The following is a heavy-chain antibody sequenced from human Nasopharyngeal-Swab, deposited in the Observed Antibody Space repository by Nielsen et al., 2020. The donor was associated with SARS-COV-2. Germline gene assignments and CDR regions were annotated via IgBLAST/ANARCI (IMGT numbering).Heavy chain of an antibody. CDR2: IYYSGST. CDR1: GGSISSYY. CDR3: ARSTVAYYYYYMDV. Sequence: SETLSLTCTVSGGSISSYYWSWIRQPPGKGLEWIGYIYYSGSTYYNPSLKSRVTISVDTSKNQFSLKLSSVTAADTAVYYCARSTVAYYYYYMDVWGKGTTVTVSS. V-gene: IGHV4-59*12. J-gene: IGHJ6*03. D-gene: IGHD4-11*01.